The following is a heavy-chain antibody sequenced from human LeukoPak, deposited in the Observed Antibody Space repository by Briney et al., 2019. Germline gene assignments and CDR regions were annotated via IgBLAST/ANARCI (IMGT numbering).Heavy chain of an antibody. D-gene: IGHD2-15*01. CDR3: AKDRIASPPQGRFDP. CDR2: IKQDGSEK. V-gene: IGHV3-7*03. CDR1: GFTFSSYW. Sequence: PGGSLRLSCAASGFTFSSYWMSWVRQAPGKGLEWVANIKQDGSEKYYVDSVKGRFTISRDNSQNTLYLHMNNLGAEDTAMYYCAKDRIASPPQGRFDPWGQGTLVTVSS. J-gene: IGHJ5*02.